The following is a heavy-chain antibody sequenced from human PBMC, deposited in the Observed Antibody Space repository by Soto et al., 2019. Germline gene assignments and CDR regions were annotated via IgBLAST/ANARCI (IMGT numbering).Heavy chain of an antibody. CDR1: GYTFTSYA. J-gene: IGHJ5*02. V-gene: IGHV1-3*01. D-gene: IGHD2-2*01. CDR3: ARDAEDIVVVPVAYWFDP. Sequence: GASVKVSCKASGYTFTSYAMHWVRQAPGQRLEWMGWINAGNGNTKYSQKFQGRVTITRDTSASTAYMELSSLRSEDTAVYYCARDAEDIVVVPVAYWFDPWGQGTLVTVSS. CDR2: INAGNGNT.